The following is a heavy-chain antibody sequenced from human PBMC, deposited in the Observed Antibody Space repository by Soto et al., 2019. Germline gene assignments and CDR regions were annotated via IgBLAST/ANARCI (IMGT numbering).Heavy chain of an antibody. CDR1: GGTFSSYA. V-gene: IGHV1-69*13. CDR2: IIPIFGTA. Sequence: SVKVSCKASGGTFSSYAISWVRQAPGQGLEWMGGIIPIFGTANYAQKFQGRVTITADESTSTAYMELSSLRSEDTAVYYCAREGSSSGLLFDYWGQGTLVTVSS. CDR3: AREGSSSGLLFDY. J-gene: IGHJ4*02. D-gene: IGHD6-6*01.